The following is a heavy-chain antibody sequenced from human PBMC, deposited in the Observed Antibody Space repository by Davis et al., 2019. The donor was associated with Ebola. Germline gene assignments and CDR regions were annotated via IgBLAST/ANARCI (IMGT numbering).Heavy chain of an antibody. CDR3: ARGRLRWYRTTLSWYFDL. D-gene: IGHD4-23*01. CDR2: INHSGST. CDR1: GGSFSGYY. Sequence: SETLSLTCAVYGGSFSGYYWSWIRQPPGKGLEWIGEINHSGSTNYNPSLKSRVTISVDTSKNQFSLKLSSVTAADTAVYYCARGRLRWYRTTLSWYFDLWGRGTLVTVSS. V-gene: IGHV4-34*01. J-gene: IGHJ2*01.